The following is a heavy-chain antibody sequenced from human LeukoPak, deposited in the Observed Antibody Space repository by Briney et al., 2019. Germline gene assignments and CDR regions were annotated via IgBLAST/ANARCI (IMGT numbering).Heavy chain of an antibody. D-gene: IGHD6-19*01. CDR1: GFTFDDYA. CDR2: ISWNSGSI. CDR3: AKSSSGWYPYYFDY. V-gene: IGHV3-9*01. J-gene: IGHJ4*02. Sequence: PGRSLRLSCAASGFTFDDYAMHWVRHAPGKGLEWVSGISWNSGSISYADSVKGRFTISRDNAKNSLYLQMNSLRAEDTALYYCAKSSSGWYPYYFDYWGQGTLVTVSS.